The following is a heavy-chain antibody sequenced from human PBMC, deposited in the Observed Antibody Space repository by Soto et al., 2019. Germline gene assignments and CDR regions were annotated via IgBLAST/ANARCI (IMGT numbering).Heavy chain of an antibody. CDR3: ATYRARITIFAGSDS. CDR2: ISAYNDKT. CDR1: GYTFTDYA. V-gene: IGHV1-18*01. Sequence: QVQLVQSGAEVKKPGASVKVSCKASGYTFTDYAITWVRQAPGQGLEWMGWISAYNDKTTYAQKFPGTLTMTTDSSTTTAYMPLTHLRSDDPAVYSCATYRARITIFAGSDSWGQGTLVTVSS. D-gene: IGHD3-10*02. J-gene: IGHJ4*02.